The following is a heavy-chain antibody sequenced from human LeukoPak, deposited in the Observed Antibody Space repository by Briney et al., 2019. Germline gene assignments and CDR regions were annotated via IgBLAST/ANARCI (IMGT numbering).Heavy chain of an antibody. D-gene: IGHD6-19*01. J-gene: IGHJ4*02. V-gene: IGHV3-23*01. CDR1: GFTFSSYA. CDR2: ISGSGGST. CDR3: AKGGRGWYSEVIPDY. Sequence: GRSPTLSCAPSGFTFSSYAMSCVRHAPGKGLEWVSAISGSGGSTYYADSVKGRFTISRDNSKNTLYLQMNSLRAEDTAVYYCAKGGRGWYSEVIPDYWGQGTLVTVSS.